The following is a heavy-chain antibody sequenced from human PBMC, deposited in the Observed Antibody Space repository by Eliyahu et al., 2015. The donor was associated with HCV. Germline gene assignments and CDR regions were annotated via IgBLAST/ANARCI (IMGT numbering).Heavy chain of an antibody. Sequence: QVQLQQWGAGLLKPSETLSLTCAVYGGSFSGYYWSWIRQPPGKGLEWIGEINHSGSTNYNPSLKSRVTISVDTSKNQFSLKLSSVTAADTAVYYCARGRTVVPASPPGYYYYYGMDVWGQGTTVTVSS. J-gene: IGHJ6*02. CDR1: GGSFSGYY. CDR2: INHSGST. D-gene: IGHD2-2*01. V-gene: IGHV4-34*01. CDR3: ARGRTVVPASPPGYYYYYGMDV.